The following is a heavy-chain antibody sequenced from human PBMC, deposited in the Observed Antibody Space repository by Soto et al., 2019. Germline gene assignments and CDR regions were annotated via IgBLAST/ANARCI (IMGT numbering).Heavy chain of an antibody. CDR1: GFTFSSYA. CDR3: ARERDGYNSFDY. CDR2: ISYDGSNK. Sequence: QVQLVESGGGVVQPGRSLRLSCAASGFTFSSYAMHWVRQAPGKGLEWVAVISYDGSNKYYADSVKGRFTISRDNSKNTLYLQMNSLRAEDTAVYYCARERDGYNSFDYWGQGTLVTVSS. V-gene: IGHV3-30-3*01. D-gene: IGHD5-12*01. J-gene: IGHJ4*02.